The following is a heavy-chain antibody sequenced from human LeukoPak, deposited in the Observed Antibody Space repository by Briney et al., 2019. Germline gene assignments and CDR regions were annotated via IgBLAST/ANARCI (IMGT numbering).Heavy chain of an antibody. CDR2: LHPDGSER. V-gene: IGHV3-7*01. CDR3: ARGGYSFDY. CDR1: GFTFTQYW. Sequence: GGSLRLSCVASGFTFTQYWMTWARQAPGKGLEWVARLHPDGSERNYVGSVEGRFTVFGDNAKSSLFLQMHSLRVEDTAVYYCARGGYSFDYLGQGTLVTVPS. J-gene: IGHJ4*02. D-gene: IGHD5-12*01.